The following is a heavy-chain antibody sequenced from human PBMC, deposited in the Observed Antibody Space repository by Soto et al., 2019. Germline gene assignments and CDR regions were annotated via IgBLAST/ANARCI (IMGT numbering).Heavy chain of an antibody. CDR1: GFTFSSYA. CDR3: AGGVTGTTFGY. V-gene: IGHV3-23*01. Sequence: EVQLLESGGGLVQPGGSPRLSCAASGFTFSSYAMSWVRQAPGKGLEWVSAISGSGGSTYYADSVKGRFTISRDNSKNTLYLQMNSLRAEDTAVYYCAGGVTGTTFGYWGQGTLVTVSS. J-gene: IGHJ4*02. CDR2: ISGSGGST. D-gene: IGHD1-7*01.